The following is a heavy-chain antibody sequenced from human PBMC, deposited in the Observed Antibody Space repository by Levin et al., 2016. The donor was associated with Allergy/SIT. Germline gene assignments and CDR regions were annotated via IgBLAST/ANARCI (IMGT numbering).Heavy chain of an antibody. J-gene: IGHJ3*02. CDR3: ANIWPYYYDSSGTTFDI. V-gene: IGHV4-31*02. CDR2: IYYSGST. D-gene: IGHD3-22*01. Sequence: WIRQPPGKGLEWIGYIYYSGSTYYNPSLKSRVTISVDTSKNQFSLKLSSVTAADTAVYYCANIWPYYYDSSGTTFDIWGQGTMVTVSS.